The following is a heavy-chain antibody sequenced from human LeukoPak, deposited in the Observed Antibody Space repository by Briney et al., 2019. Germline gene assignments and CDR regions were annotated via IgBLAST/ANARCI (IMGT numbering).Heavy chain of an antibody. CDR3: AKGPNSDFWSGYSHYMDV. V-gene: IGHV3-23*01. CDR2: ISGSGSST. Sequence: GGSLRLSCAASGFAFTNYVMNWVRQAPRKGLEWVSGISGSGSSTYYAASVRGRFTISRDSSKNTGFLQMSSLRAEDTAAYYCAKGPNSDFWSGYSHYMDVWGKGTTAIVSS. J-gene: IGHJ6*03. CDR1: GFAFTNYV. D-gene: IGHD3-3*01.